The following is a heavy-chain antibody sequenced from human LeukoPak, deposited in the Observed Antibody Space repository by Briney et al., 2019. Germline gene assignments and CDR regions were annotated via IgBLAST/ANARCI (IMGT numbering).Heavy chain of an antibody. CDR2: ISSSGSTI. D-gene: IGHD5-12*01. CDR1: GFTFSSYD. J-gene: IGHJ6*02. Sequence: GGSLRLSCAASGFTFSSYDMNWVRQAPGKGLEWVSYISSSGSTIYYADSVKGRFTISRDNAKNSLYLQMNSLRAEDTAVYYCARESGLYDYYYGMDVWGQGTTVTVSS. CDR3: ARESGLYDYYYGMDV. V-gene: IGHV3-48*03.